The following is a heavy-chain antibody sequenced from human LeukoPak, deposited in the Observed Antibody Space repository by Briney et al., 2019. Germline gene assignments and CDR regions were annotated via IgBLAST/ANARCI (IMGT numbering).Heavy chain of an antibody. D-gene: IGHD4-17*01. J-gene: IGHJ6*03. CDR1: GYTFTSYY. Sequence: GASVKVSCKASGYTFTSYYMHWVRQAPGQGLEWMGIINPSGGSTSYEQKFQGRVTMTRDTSTSTVYMELSSLRSEDTAVYYCARGDYGDTRRYYYYMDVWGKGTTVTVSS. CDR3: ARGDYGDTRRYYYYMDV. V-gene: IGHV1-46*01. CDR2: INPSGGST.